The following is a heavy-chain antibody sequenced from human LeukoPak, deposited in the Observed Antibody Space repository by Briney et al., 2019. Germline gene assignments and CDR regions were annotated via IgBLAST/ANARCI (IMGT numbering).Heavy chain of an antibody. CDR2: MNPNSGNT. CDR3: AREWADYDFWSGYSY. CDR1: GYTFTSYD. D-gene: IGHD3-3*01. V-gene: IGHV1-8*03. J-gene: IGHJ4*02. Sequence: ASVKVSCKASGYTFTSYDINWVRQATGQGLEWMGWMNPNSGNTGYAQKFQGRVTITRNTSISTAYMELSSLRSEDTAVYYCAREWADYDFWSGYSYWGQGTLVTVSS.